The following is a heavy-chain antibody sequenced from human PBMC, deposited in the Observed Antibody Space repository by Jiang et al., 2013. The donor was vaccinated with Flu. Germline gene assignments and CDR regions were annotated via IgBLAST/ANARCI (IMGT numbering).Heavy chain of an antibody. Sequence: SGLVKPSQTLSLTCAISSGFKSGGGYSWSWIRQPPGKGLEWIGYIDHDGSTYFHTSLKSRVSISVDWSKNQISLKLSSVTAADTAVYYCARGGIYYYGGRGASQQDGFDVWGPGTMVTVSS. CDR2: IDHDGST. J-gene: IGHJ3*01. D-gene: IGHD3-10*01. CDR1: SGFKSGGGYS. CDR3: ARGGIYYYGGRGASQQDGFDV. V-gene: IGHV4-30-2*01.